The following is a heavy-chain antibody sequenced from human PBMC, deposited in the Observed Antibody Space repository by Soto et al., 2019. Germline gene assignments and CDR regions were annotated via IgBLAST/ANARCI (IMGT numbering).Heavy chain of an antibody. J-gene: IGHJ4*02. V-gene: IGHV3-30*18. D-gene: IGHD1-26*01. CDR3: AKEGGLSGSYYISSSYYFDY. CDR1: GFTFSSYG. CDR2: ISYDGSNT. Sequence: QVQLVESGGGVVQPGRSLRLSCVASGFTFSSYGMHWVRQAPGKGLEWVAIISYDGSNTYYADSVKGRFTISRDNSKNTLYQRMNSLGAGDTSVYYCAKEGGLSGSYYISSSYYFDYWGQGTLVTVSS.